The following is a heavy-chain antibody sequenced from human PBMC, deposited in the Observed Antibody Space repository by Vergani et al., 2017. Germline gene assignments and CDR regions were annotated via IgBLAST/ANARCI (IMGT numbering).Heavy chain of an antibody. Sequence: EVQLLESGGGLVQPGGSLRLSCAASGFTFSSYWMSWVRQAPGKGLEWVANIKQDGSEKYYVDSVKGRFTISRDNAKNSLYLQMNSLRAEDTAVYYCARVGSSSIGGYYYYYMDVWGKGTTVTVSS. D-gene: IGHD6-6*01. CDR1: GFTFSSYW. CDR2: IKQDGSEK. V-gene: IGHV3-7*01. J-gene: IGHJ6*03. CDR3: ARVGSSSIGGYYYYYMDV.